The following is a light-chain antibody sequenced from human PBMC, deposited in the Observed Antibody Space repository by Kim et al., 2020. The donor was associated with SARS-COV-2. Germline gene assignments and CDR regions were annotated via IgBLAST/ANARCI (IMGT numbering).Light chain of an antibody. J-gene: IGKJ5*01. CDR2: DAS. Sequence: AVVGDRVTITWRGSQSINNWLAWYQQKPGKAPKILIHDASSLGSGVPSRFSGSGSGTEFTLSISSLQPDDFATYYCKQYSSFPITFGQGTRLEIK. CDR3: KQYSSFPIT. V-gene: IGKV1-5*01. CDR1: QSINNW.